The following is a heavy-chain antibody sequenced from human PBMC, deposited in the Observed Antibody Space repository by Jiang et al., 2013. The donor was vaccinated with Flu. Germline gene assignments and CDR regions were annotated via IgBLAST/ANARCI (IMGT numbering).Heavy chain of an antibody. Sequence: GGGVVQPGRSLRLSCAASGFTFRPYGMHWVRQAPGKGLEWVAVISYDEITKYYADSVKGRFTISRDNSKSTLFLQMNSLRPEDTAVYYCAKEGATTGKSRYYFDYWGQGALVTVSS. CDR2: ISYDEITK. J-gene: IGHJ4*02. D-gene: IGHD1-1*01. CDR1: GFTFRPYG. V-gene: IGHV3-30*18. CDR3: AKEGATTGKSRYYFDY.